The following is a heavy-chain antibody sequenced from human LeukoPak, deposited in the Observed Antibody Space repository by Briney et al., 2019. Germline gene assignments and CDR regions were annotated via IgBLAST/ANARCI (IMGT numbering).Heavy chain of an antibody. CDR3: AKLEGSWTDH. V-gene: IGHV3-23*01. Sequence: GGSLRLSCAASGFTFSSYAMSWVRQAPGKGLDWVSAIGGSGATTYYADSVKGRFTISRDNSKNTMYLRMNSLRADDTAVYYCAKLEGSWTDHWGQGILVNVFS. CDR1: GFTFSSYA. CDR2: IGGSGATT. J-gene: IGHJ4*02. D-gene: IGHD3/OR15-3a*01.